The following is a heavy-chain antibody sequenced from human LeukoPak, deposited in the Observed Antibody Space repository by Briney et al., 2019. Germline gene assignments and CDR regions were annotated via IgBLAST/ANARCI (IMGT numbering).Heavy chain of an antibody. CDR2: SNNSGSN. Sequence: NPSETLSLTSPVFGGSFSGYYWSWIRNPQGKGQEGIGESNNSGSNNYIPSLKSLVTISVDTSKNQLSLKLSSVTAADTAVYYCARVTLQARPADYWGQGTLVTVSS. CDR1: GGSFSGYY. V-gene: IGHV4-34*01. J-gene: IGHJ4*02. CDR3: ARVTLQARPADY.